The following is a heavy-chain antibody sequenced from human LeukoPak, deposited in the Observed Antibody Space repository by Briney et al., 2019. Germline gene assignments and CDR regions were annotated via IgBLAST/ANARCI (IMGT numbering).Heavy chain of an antibody. Sequence: SETLSLTCTVSGDSISTNYWSWIRQPPGKGLEWIGYMHISESTNYNPSLTSRVTVSVDTSKNQFSLKMTSVTAADTAVYYCARHSAYGSGTLRYIYNHMDVWGKGTTVTVSS. J-gene: IGHJ6*03. D-gene: IGHD3-10*01. CDR2: MHISEST. V-gene: IGHV4-4*09. CDR3: ARHSAYGSGTLRYIYNHMDV. CDR1: GDSISTNY.